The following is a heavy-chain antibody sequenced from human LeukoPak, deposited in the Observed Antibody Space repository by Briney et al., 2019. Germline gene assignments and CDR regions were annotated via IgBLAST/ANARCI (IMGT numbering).Heavy chain of an antibody. J-gene: IGHJ4*02. CDR2: INPNSGGT. D-gene: IGHD3-3*01. CDR1: GYTFTGYY. Sequence: GASVKVSCKASGYTFTGYYMHWVRQAPGQGLEWMGWINPNSGGTNYAQKFQGRVTMTRDASISTAYMELSRLRSDDTAVYYCARDLVRGIRFAGYWGQGTLVTVSS. V-gene: IGHV1-2*02. CDR3: ARDLVRGIRFAGY.